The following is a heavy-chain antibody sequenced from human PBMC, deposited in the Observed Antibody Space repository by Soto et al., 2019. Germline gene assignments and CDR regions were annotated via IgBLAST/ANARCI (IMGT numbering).Heavy chain of an antibody. CDR1: GFTFSSYA. Sequence: LRLSCAASGFTFSSYAMSWVRQAPGKGLEWVSAISGSGGSTYYADSVKGRFTISRDNSKNTLYLQMNSLRAEDTAVYYCAKEGIAVAGTRVPPGYWGQGTLVTVSS. D-gene: IGHD6-19*01. V-gene: IGHV3-23*01. CDR2: ISGSGGST. CDR3: AKEGIAVAGTRVPPGY. J-gene: IGHJ4*02.